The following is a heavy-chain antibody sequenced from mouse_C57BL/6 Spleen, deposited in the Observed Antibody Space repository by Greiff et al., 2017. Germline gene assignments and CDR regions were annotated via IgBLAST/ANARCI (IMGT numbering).Heavy chain of an antibody. D-gene: IGHD1-1*01. J-gene: IGHJ4*01. Sequence: QVTLKVSGPGILQPSPTLSLTCSFSGFSLSTFGMGVGWISPPSGKGLEWLAHLWWDDDKYYNPALKSRLTISKDTSKIQVFLKIAHVDTADTATYYCARIVITTVVDAMDYWGQGTSVTVSS. V-gene: IGHV8-8*01. CDR3: ARIVITTVVDAMDY. CDR2: LWWDDDK. CDR1: GFSLSTFGMG.